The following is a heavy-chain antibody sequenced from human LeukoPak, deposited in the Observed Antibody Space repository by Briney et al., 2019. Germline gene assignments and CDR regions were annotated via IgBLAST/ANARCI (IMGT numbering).Heavy chain of an antibody. D-gene: IGHD3-10*01. V-gene: IGHV4-39*01. CDR3: ARGFGSGSYPLDAFDI. J-gene: IGHJ3*02. Sequence: SETLSLTCTVSGGSISSSSYYWGWIRQPPGKGLEWIGSIYYSGSTYYNPSLKSRVTISVDTSKNQFSLKLSSVTAADTAVYYCARGFGSGSYPLDAFDIWGQGTMVTVSS. CDR1: GGSISSSSYY. CDR2: IYYSGST.